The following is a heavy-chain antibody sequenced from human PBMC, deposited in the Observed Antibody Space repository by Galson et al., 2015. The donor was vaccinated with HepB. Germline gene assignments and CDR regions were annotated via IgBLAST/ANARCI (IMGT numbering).Heavy chain of an antibody. J-gene: IGHJ4*02. Sequence: SLRLSCAVSGFTFRTHAMHWVRQAPGKGLEWVAGIAYDGDQKNYADSVRGRFTISRDNSKNMLWLQMNSLRPDDTAVYYCAREVQLVGDFDYWGQGTLVTVSS. V-gene: IGHV3-30*04. D-gene: IGHD6-6*01. CDR1: GFTFRTHA. CDR3: AREVQLVGDFDY. CDR2: IAYDGDQK.